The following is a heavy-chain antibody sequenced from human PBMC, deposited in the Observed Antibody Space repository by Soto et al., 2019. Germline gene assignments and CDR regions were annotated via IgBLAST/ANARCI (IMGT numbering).Heavy chain of an antibody. Sequence: QVQLVQSGAEVKKPGASVKVSCKASGYTFTSYGISWVRQAPGQGLEWMGWISDYNGNTNYALKRQGKVTMTTDTSTSTAYMELRSLRSEDTAVYYCPSRAPPMDVWGQGTTVTVSS. CDR2: ISDYNGNT. J-gene: IGHJ6*02. CDR1: GYTFTSYG. CDR3: PSRAPPMDV. V-gene: IGHV1-18*01.